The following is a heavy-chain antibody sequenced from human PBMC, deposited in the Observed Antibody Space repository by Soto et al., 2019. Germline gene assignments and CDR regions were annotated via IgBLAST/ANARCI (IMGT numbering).Heavy chain of an antibody. CDR1: VFPFSSYW. D-gene: IGHD2-2*01. CDR3: AKSLSAIPGDS. V-gene: IGHV3-7*05. J-gene: IGHJ4*02. Sequence: GGSLRLSCAASVFPFSSYWMSWVRQGPGKGPEWVANIKQDGSEKYYVDSVKGRFTISRDNAKNSLYLQMTSLRAEDTAVYHCAKSLSAIPGDSWGQGTLVTVSS. CDR2: IKQDGSEK.